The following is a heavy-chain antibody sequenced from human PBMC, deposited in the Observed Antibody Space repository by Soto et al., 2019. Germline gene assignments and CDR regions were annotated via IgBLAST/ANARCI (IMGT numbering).Heavy chain of an antibody. CDR2: INPNSGGT. Sequence: GASVKVSCKASGYTFTDYYMHWVRQAPGQGLEWMGWINPNSGGTNYAQKFQDWVTMTRDTSISTAYMELSRLRSDDTAVYYCASGAQQLVPGSHGVDVWGQGTTVTVSS. CDR3: ASGAQQLVPGSHGVDV. D-gene: IGHD6-13*01. CDR1: GYTFTDYY. V-gene: IGHV1-2*04. J-gene: IGHJ6*02.